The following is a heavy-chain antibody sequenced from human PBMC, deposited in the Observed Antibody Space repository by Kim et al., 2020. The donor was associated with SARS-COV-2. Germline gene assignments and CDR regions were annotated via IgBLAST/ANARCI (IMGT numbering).Heavy chain of an antibody. D-gene: IGHD5-12*01. Sequence: FQGQVTISADKSISTAYLQWSSLKASDTAMYYCARLKGVEMAPNDAFDIWGQGTMVTVSS. V-gene: IGHV5-51*01. J-gene: IGHJ3*02. CDR3: ARLKGVEMAPNDAFDI.